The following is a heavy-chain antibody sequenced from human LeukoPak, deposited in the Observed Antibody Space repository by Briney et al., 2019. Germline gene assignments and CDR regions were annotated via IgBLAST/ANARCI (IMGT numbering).Heavy chain of an antibody. CDR3: ARDSGYTGSSPHVGYYCYYGMDV. D-gene: IGHD5-12*01. J-gene: IGHJ6*02. CDR2: IVPIFGTP. Sequence: PVKVSCKTSGGTFNSYAISWVRQAPGQGLEWMGGIVPIFGTPNYVEKFQGRLTITADDSRSTAYMELSRLTSEDTAVYYCARDSGYTGSSPHVGYYCYYGMDVWGQGTTVTVSS. CDR1: GGTFNSYA. V-gene: IGHV1-69*13.